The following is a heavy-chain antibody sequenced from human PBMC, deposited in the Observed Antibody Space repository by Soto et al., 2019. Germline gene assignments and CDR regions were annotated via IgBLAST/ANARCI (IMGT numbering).Heavy chain of an antibody. J-gene: IGHJ4*02. V-gene: IGHV4-59*08. D-gene: IGHD3-3*01. CDR2: IYYSGST. Sequence: TSETLSLTCTVSGGSISSYYWSWIRQPPGKGLEWIGYIYYSGSTNYNPSLKSRVTISVDTSKNQFSLKLSSVTAADTAVYYCARHFHYDFWSGRTLGFDYWGQGTLVTVSS. CDR3: ARHFHYDFWSGRTLGFDY. CDR1: GGSISSYY.